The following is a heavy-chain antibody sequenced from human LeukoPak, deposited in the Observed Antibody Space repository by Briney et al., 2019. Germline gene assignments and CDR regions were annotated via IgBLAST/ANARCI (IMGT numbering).Heavy chain of an antibody. CDR1: GDSIRSYY. J-gene: IGHJ4*02. CDR2: IYYSGST. CDR3: ASGSCYGSGSYYNCY. D-gene: IGHD3-10*01. V-gene: IGHV4-59*01. Sequence: SETLSLTCTVSGDSIRSYYWSWIRQPPGKGLEWIGYIYYSGSTNYNPSLKSRVTISVDTSKNQFSLKLSSVTAADTAVYYCASGSCYGSGSYYNCYWGQGTLVTVSS.